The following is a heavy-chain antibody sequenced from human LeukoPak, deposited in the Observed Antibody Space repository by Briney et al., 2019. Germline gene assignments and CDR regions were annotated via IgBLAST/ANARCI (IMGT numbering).Heavy chain of an antibody. CDR2: IYYGGST. D-gene: IGHD3-22*01. V-gene: IGHV4-30-4*01. J-gene: IGHJ4*02. Sequence: SETLSLTCAVSGGSISSSNWWSWVRQPPGKGLEWIGYIYYGGSTYYNPSLKSRVTISVDTSKNQFSPKLSSVTAADTAVYYCARGVYYYDSSGYYQGYYFDYWGQGTLVTVSS. CDR1: GGSISSSNW. CDR3: ARGVYYYDSSGYYQGYYFDY.